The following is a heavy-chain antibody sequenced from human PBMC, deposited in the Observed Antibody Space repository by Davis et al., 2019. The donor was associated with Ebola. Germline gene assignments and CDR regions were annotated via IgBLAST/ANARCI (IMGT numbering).Heavy chain of an antibody. J-gene: IGHJ4*02. D-gene: IGHD2-2*01. CDR2: IYYSGSN. CDR3: ARDSGYQLLLD. CDR1: GRSISSGDYY. V-gene: IGHV4-30-4*01. Sequence: PSETLSLTCTVSGRSISSGDYYWSWIRQPPGKGLEWIGYIYYSGSNYYNPSLKSRVTISVDTSKTQFSLKLSSVTAADTAVYYCARDSGYQLLLDWGQGTLVTVSS.